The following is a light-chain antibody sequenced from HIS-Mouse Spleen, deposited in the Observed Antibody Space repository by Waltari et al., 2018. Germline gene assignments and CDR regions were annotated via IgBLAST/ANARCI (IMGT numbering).Light chain of an antibody. V-gene: IGLV1-44*01. CDR3: AAWDDSLNGNYV. J-gene: IGLJ1*01. CDR1: SSNIGSNT. Sequence: QSVLTQPPSASGTPGQRVTISCSGSSSNIGSNTVNWYQQLPGTAPKLLIYSNNQRPPGVPDRFSGSKSGTPASLAISGLQSEDEADYYCAAWDDSLNGNYVFGTGTKVTVL. CDR2: SNN.